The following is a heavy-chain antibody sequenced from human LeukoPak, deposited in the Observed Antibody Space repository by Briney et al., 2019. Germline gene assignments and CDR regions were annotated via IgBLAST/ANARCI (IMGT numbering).Heavy chain of an antibody. D-gene: IGHD7-27*01. V-gene: IGHV3-23*01. Sequence: GGSLRLSCAASGFTFSSYAMTWVRQAPGKGLGWVSTISGSGVSTYYADSVKGRFTISRDNSKNTLYLQMNSLRAEDTAVYYCAKPLGDAFDIWGQGTMVTVSS. CDR3: AKPLGDAFDI. J-gene: IGHJ3*02. CDR2: ISGSGVST. CDR1: GFTFSSYA.